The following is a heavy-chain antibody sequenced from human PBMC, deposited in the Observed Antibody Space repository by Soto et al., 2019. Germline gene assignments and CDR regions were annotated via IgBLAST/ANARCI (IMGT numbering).Heavy chain of an antibody. CDR3: ARSRPSSHYYYYGMDV. V-gene: IGHV3-33*08. D-gene: IGHD2-15*01. CDR2: IWYDGSNK. CDR1: GFTFSTYG. J-gene: IGHJ6*02. Sequence: GGSLRLSCAASGFTFSTYGMHWVRQAPGKGLEWVAVIWYDGSNKHYADSVKGRFTISRDNSKNTLYLQMNSLRAEDTAVYYCARSRPSSHYYYYGMDVWGQGTTVTVSS.